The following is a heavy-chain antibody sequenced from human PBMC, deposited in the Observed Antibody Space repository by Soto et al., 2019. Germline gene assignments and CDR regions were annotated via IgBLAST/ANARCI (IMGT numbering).Heavy chain of an antibody. D-gene: IGHD6-13*01. J-gene: IGHJ6*03. Sequence: ASVKVFCKASGYTFTSYDINWVRQATGQGLEWMGWMNPNSGNTGYAQKFQGRVTMTRNTSISTAYMELSSLRSEDTAVYYCARAANIAAAGPYYYYYYYMDVWGKGTTVTVSS. CDR1: GYTFTSYD. CDR2: MNPNSGNT. V-gene: IGHV1-8*01. CDR3: ARAANIAAAGPYYYYYYYMDV.